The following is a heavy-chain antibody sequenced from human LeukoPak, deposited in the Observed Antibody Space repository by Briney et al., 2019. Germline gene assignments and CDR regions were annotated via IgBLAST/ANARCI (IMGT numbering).Heavy chain of an antibody. CDR1: GGSFSGYY. CDR2: INHSGST. Sequence: SKTLSLTCAVYGGSFSGYYWSWIRQPPGKGLEWIGEINHSGSTNYNPSLKSRVTISVDTSKNQFSLKLSSVTAADTAVYYCASGPYDFWSGYRFDYWGQGTLVTVSS. V-gene: IGHV4-34*01. CDR3: ASGPYDFWSGYRFDY. D-gene: IGHD3-3*01. J-gene: IGHJ4*02.